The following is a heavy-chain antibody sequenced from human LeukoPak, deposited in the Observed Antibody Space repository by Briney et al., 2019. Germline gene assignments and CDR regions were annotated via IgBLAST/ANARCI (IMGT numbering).Heavy chain of an antibody. CDR2: INSDGSEK. D-gene: IGHD6-19*01. CDR3: ASGGGWVFFT. CDR1: GFPFTSHW. V-gene: IGHV3-7*01. J-gene: IGHJ5*02. Sequence: PGGSLRLSCAASGFPFTSHWLSWFRQSPGRGLEWVAHINSDGSEKNYVDSVKGRFTISRDSARNSQFLQMNSLRAEDTPVYYCASGGGWVFFTWGQGTLVTVSS.